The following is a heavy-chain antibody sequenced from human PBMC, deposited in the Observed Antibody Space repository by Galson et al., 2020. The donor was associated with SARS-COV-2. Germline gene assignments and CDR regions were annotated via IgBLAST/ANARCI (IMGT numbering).Heavy chain of an antibody. CDR3: AGGFLEWFGLVGYYYYMDV. V-gene: IGHV1-69*10. Sequence: SVKVSCKASGGTFSSYAISWVRQAPGQGLEWMGGIIPILGIANYAQKFQGRVTITADKSTSTAYMELSSLRSEDTAVYYCAGGFLEWFGLVGYYYYMDVWGKGTTVTVSS. CDR2: IIPILGIA. D-gene: IGHD3-3*01. J-gene: IGHJ6*03. CDR1: GGTFSSYA.